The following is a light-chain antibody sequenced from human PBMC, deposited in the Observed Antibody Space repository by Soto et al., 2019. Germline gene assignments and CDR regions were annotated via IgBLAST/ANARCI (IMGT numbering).Light chain of an antibody. CDR2: GNS. V-gene: IGLV1-40*01. CDR1: RSNIGAGYD. CDR3: QSYDSSLSGWV. Sequence: QSVLTQPPSVSGAPGQRVTISCTGSRSNIGAGYDVHWYQQLPGTAPKLLIYGNSNRPAGVPDRFSGSKSGTSASLAITGLLPEDEAHYYCQSYDSSLSGWVFGGGTKLTVL. J-gene: IGLJ3*02.